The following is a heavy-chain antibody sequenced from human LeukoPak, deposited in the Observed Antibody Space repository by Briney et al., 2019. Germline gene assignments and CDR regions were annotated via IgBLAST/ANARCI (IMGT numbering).Heavy chain of an antibody. Sequence: SETLSLTCAVYGGSFSGYYWSWIRQPPGKGLEWIGDIFHDGTTNFNPSLKSRLTLSTDKSKNQFSLKLSSVTAADTAVYYCARLGLYDSSGYYYVWGQGTLVTVSS. D-gene: IGHD3-22*01. V-gene: IGHV4-34*12. J-gene: IGHJ1*01. CDR2: IFHDGTT. CDR1: GGSFSGYY. CDR3: ARLGLYDSSGYYYV.